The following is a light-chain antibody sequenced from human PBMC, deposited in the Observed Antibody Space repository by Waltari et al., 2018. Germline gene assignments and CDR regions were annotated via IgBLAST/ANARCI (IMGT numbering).Light chain of an antibody. CDR2: KAS. J-gene: IGKJ2*01. Sequence: DIQMTQSPSTLSASVGDRVTITCRASENVSKWLVWYQQKPGKAPKLLVYKASTLRSGVPSRFSGSGSGTEFSLTISSLQPDDFATYYCQQSYTYSYTFGQGTKLEIK. CDR1: ENVSKW. CDR3: QQSYTYSYT. V-gene: IGKV1-5*03.